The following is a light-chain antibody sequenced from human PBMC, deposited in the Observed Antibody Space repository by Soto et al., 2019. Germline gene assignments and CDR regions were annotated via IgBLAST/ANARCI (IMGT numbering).Light chain of an antibody. CDR1: QSISSY. CDR2: AAS. Sequence: DIQMTQSPSSLSASVGDRVTITCRASQSISSYLNWYQQKPGKAPKLLIYAASSLQSGDPSRFSGSGSGTDFTLTISSLQPEDFATYYCQQSYSTLGITFGQGTRLEIK. V-gene: IGKV1-39*01. J-gene: IGKJ5*01. CDR3: QQSYSTLGIT.